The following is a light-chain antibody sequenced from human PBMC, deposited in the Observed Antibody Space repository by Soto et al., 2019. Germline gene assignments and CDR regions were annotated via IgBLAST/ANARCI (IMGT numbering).Light chain of an antibody. J-gene: IGKJ1*01. V-gene: IGKV1-5*01. Sequence: DIQMTQSPSTLSASVGDRVTITCRASQSISSWLAWYQQKPGKAPKLLIYDASSLESGGPSRFSGSGSGTEFTLSISSLQPDDFATYYCQRYDSYSRTFGQGTKVEIK. CDR3: QRYDSYSRT. CDR1: QSISSW. CDR2: DAS.